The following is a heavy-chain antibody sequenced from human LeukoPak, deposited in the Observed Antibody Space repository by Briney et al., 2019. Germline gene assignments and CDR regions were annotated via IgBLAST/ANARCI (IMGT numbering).Heavy chain of an antibody. CDR3: ASRPFLYGFRTYFDN. CDR1: GGSFSAFH. J-gene: IGHJ4*02. Sequence: PSETLSLTCAFYGGSFSAFHWNWIRQSPAKGLEWLGEMKQSGTPRYNPSLQSRVSISVDKSKNQFSLNVRSVTAADTAVYYCASRPFLYGFRTYFDNWAQGTLVTVSS. CDR2: MKQSGTP. D-gene: IGHD3-10*01. V-gene: IGHV4-34*01.